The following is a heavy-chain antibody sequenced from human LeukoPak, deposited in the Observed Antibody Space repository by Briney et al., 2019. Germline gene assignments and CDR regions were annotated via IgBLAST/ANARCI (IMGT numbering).Heavy chain of an antibody. J-gene: IGHJ4*02. CDR2: IYWNDDK. D-gene: IGHD1-7*01. Sequence: SGPTLVKPTQTLTLTCTFSGFSLSTSGVGVGWIRQPPGKALEWLALIYWNDDKRYSPSLKSRPTITKDASKNQVVLTMTNMDPVDAATYYCAHYGTTHTLFDYWGQGTLVTVSS. V-gene: IGHV2-5*01. CDR3: AHYGTTHTLFDY. CDR1: GFSLSTSGVG.